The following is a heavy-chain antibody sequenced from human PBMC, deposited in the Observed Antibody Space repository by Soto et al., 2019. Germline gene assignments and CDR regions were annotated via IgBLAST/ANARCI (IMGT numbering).Heavy chain of an antibody. CDR3: ARYIATAALDY. J-gene: IGHJ4*02. V-gene: IGHV3-33*01. D-gene: IGHD6-13*01. CDR1: GFTFSSYG. CDR2: IWYDGSNK. Sequence: PGGSLRLSCAASGFTFSSYGIHWVRQAPGKGLEWVAVIWYDGSNKYYADSVKGRFTISRDNPKNTLYLQMNSLRAEDTAVYYCARYIATAALDYWGQGTQVTVSS.